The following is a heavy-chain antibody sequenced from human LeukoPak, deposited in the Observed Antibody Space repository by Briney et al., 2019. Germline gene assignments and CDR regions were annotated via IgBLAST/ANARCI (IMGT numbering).Heavy chain of an antibody. D-gene: IGHD4-17*01. CDR1: GYTFTSYA. V-gene: IGHV1-3*01. J-gene: IGHJ4*02. CDR2: INAGNGNT. Sequence: GASVKVSCKASGYTFTSYAMHWVRQAPGQRLEWMGWINAGNGNTKYSQKFQGRVTITRDTSASTAYMELRSLRSDDTAVYYCARDPPYGDYVLTPDYWGQGTLVTVSS. CDR3: ARDPPYGDYVLTPDY.